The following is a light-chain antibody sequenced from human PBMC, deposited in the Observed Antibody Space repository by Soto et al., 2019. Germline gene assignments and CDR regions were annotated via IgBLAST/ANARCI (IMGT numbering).Light chain of an antibody. CDR3: QQYNSYST. CDR1: QGISGR. V-gene: IGKV1-5*01. Sequence: ASVGDRVTITCRASQGISGRLAWYQQKPGKAPNLLIYDVSNLESGVPSRFSGTGSGTEFTLTINSLQPDDFATYYCQQYNSYSTFGPGTKV. J-gene: IGKJ1*01. CDR2: DVS.